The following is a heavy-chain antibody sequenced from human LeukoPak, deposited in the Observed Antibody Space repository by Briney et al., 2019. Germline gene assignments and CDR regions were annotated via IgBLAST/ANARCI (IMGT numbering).Heavy chain of an antibody. CDR1: GGSISSSY. D-gene: IGHD1-26*01. V-gene: IGHV4-59*01. Sequence: PSETLSLTCTVSGGSISSSYWSWIRQPPGEGLELIGYISDSGSTNYNPSLKSRVTISIDTSKNQFSLNLSSVTAADTAVYYCARDQGSWWFGPWGQGTLVTVSS. CDR2: ISDSGST. CDR3: ARDQGSWWFGP. J-gene: IGHJ5*02.